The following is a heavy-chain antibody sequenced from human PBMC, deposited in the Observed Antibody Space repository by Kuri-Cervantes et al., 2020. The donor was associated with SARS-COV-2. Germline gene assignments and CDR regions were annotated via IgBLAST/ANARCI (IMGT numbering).Heavy chain of an antibody. CDR2: IYYSGST. CDR3: ARGRYSSYYYYYMDV. CDR1: GGSISSSSYY. V-gene: IGHV4-39*07. D-gene: IGHD6-19*01. J-gene: IGHJ6*03. Sequence: SETLSLTCTVSGGSISSSSYYWGWIRQPPGKGLEWIGSIYYSGSTYYNPSLKSRVTISVDTSKNQLSLKVSSVTAADTAVYYCARGRYSSYYYYYMDVWGKGTTVTVSS.